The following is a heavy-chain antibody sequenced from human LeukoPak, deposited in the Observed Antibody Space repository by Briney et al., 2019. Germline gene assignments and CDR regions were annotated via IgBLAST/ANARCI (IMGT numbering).Heavy chain of an antibody. V-gene: IGHV3-30-3*01. Sequence: GGSLRLSCAASGFIFSSYAMHWVRQAPGKGLEWVAVILYDGSNKYYADSVKGRFTISRDNSKNTLDLQMNSLRAEDTAVYYCARDRCSITSCYYDYWGQGTLVTVSS. J-gene: IGHJ4*02. D-gene: IGHD2-2*01. CDR1: GFIFSSYA. CDR3: ARDRCSITSCYYDY. CDR2: ILYDGSNK.